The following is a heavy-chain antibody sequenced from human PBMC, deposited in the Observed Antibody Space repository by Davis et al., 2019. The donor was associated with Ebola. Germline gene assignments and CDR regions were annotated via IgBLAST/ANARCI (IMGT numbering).Heavy chain of an antibody. D-gene: IGHD3-10*01. V-gene: IGHV1-2*06. CDR1: GYTFTGYY. CDR2: INPNSGGT. Sequence: ASVKVSCKASGYTFTGYYMHWVRQAPGQGLEWMGRINPNSGGTNYAQKFQGRVTMTRDTSISTAYMELSSLRSEDTAVYYCARGRAKRITMVRGVTLYYYYGMDVWGKGTTVTVSS. J-gene: IGHJ6*04. CDR3: ARGRAKRITMVRGVTLYYYYGMDV.